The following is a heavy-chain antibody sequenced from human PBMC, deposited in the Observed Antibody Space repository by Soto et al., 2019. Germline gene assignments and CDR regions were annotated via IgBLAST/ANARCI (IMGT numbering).Heavy chain of an antibody. CDR2: ISGSGGST. V-gene: IGHV3-23*01. Sequence: GGSLRLSCAASGFTFSSYAMSWVRQAPGKGLEWVSAISGSGGSTYYADSVKGRFTTSRDNSKNTLYLQMNSLRAEDTAVYYCAKAYGAQRGNWFDPWGQGTLVTVSS. CDR1: GFTFSSYA. D-gene: IGHD4-17*01. J-gene: IGHJ5*02. CDR3: AKAYGAQRGNWFDP.